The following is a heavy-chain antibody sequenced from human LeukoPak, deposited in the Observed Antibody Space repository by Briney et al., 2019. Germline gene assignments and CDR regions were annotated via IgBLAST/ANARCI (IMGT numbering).Heavy chain of an antibody. CDR3: ARGSRVWFGELSPFDY. D-gene: IGHD3-10*01. CDR2: INPNSGGT. Sequence: SVKVSCKASGYTFTGYYMHWVRQAPGQGLEWMGWINPNSGGTNYAQKFQGRVTMIRDTSISTAYMELSRLRSDDTAVYYCARGSRVWFGELSPFDYWGQGTLVTVSS. V-gene: IGHV1-2*02. J-gene: IGHJ4*02. CDR1: GYTFTGYY.